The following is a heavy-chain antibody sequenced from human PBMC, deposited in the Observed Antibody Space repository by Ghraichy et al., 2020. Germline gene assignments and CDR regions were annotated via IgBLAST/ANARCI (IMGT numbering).Heavy chain of an antibody. CDR1: EFIFSNYA. CDR2: IDNSGSNR. Sequence: GGSLRLSCAASEFIFSNYAISWVRQAPGKGLDWFSRIDNSGSNRYYADSVKGRFTSSRDNSKNTLYLKMDSMRVEDTAVYYCAKANGYSTGWWVDYFDYWGQGTMVTVSS. D-gene: IGHD6-19*01. V-gene: IGHV3-23*01. J-gene: IGHJ4*02. CDR3: AKANGYSTGWWVDYFDY.